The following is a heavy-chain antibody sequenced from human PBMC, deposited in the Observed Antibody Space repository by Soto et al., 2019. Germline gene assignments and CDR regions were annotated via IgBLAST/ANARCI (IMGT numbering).Heavy chain of an antibody. CDR3: AREAQDYYFDH. J-gene: IGHJ5*02. Sequence: QVQLQESGPGLVKPSQTLTLTFTVSPGSISSSYWSWIRQPPGRGLEWIGHVAYSGTTKYNPSLKSRGSISVSTSKRQFSLRLNSVTAADTAVYYCAREAQDYYFDHWGQGILVTVSS. D-gene: IGHD1-26*01. V-gene: IGHV4-59*01. CDR1: PGSISSSY. CDR2: VAYSGTT.